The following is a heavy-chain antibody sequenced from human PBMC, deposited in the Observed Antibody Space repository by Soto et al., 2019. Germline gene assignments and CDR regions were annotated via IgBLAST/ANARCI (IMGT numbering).Heavy chain of an antibody. CDR1: GFTFSSYP. Sequence: EVQLLESGGGLAQPGGSLRLSCAASGFTFSSYPMSWVRQAPGQGLEWVSGIVASGGITYYADSVKGRFTISRDTSKNTLYLQMNSLRAEDTAVYYWAKNSAATIRVGYDYWGRGTLVTVSS. D-gene: IGHD5-12*01. CDR2: IVASGGIT. V-gene: IGHV3-23*01. CDR3: AKNSAATIRVGYDY. J-gene: IGHJ4*02.